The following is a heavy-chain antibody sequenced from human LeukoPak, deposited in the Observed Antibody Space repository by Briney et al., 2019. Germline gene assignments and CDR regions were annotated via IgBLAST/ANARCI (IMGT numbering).Heavy chain of an antibody. CDR2: IRYDGSNK. Sequence: QPGRSLRLSCAASGFTFSSYGMHWVRQAPGKGLEWVAFIRYDGSNKYYADSVKGRFTISRDNSKNTLYLQMNSLRAEDTAVYYCAKDQNIAAAGRRTHFDYWGQGTLVTVSS. J-gene: IGHJ4*02. V-gene: IGHV3-30*02. D-gene: IGHD6-13*01. CDR3: AKDQNIAAAGRRTHFDY. CDR1: GFTFSSYG.